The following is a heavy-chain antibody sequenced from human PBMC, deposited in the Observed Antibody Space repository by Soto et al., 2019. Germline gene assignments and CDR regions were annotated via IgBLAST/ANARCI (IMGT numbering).Heavy chain of an antibody. D-gene: IGHD6-6*01. J-gene: IGHJ5*02. CDR1: GFTFSSYA. CDR3: AKGRIIAARHWGRGWFDP. V-gene: IGHV3-23*01. CDR2: ISGSGGST. Sequence: EVQLLESGGGLVQPGGSLRLSCAASGFTFSSYAMSWVRQAPGKGLEWVSAISGSGGSTYYADSVKGRFTISRDNSKNTLYLQMNSLRAEDTDVYYCAKGRIIAARHWGRGWFDPWGQGTLVTVSS.